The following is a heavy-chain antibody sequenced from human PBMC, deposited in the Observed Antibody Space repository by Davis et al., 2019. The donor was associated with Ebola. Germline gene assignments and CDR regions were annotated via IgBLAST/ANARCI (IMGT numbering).Heavy chain of an antibody. D-gene: IGHD1-26*01. CDR1: GFTFDDYG. CDR2: IDWSGVTT. V-gene: IGHV3-20*04. J-gene: IGHJ4*02. Sequence: PGGSLRLSCTASGFTFDDYGMTWVRQVPGKGLEWVSGIDWSGVTTLYADSVKGRFTISRDNAKNSLYLQMNSLRADDTALYYCVKDLSGSYYGPFDYWGQGTLVTVSS. CDR3: VKDLSGSYYGPFDY.